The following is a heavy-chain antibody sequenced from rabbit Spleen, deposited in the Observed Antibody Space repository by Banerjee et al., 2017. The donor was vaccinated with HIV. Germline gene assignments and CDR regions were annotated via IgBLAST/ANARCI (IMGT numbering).Heavy chain of an antibody. Sequence: QSLEESGGDLVKPGASLTLTCTVSGFSLSSYHMCWVRQAPGKGLEWIACIYVGSSGSTYYASWVNGRFTISKTSSTTVTLQMTSLTAADTATYFCARDVSNSGIYRGYNMDLWGPGTLVTVS. V-gene: IGHV1S40*01. D-gene: IGHD1-1*01. J-gene: IGHJ6*01. CDR3: ARDVSNSGIYRGYNMDL. CDR1: GFSLSSYH. CDR2: IYVGSSGST.